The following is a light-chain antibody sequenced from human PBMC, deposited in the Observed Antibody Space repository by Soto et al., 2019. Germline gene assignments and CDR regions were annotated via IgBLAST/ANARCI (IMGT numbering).Light chain of an antibody. Sequence: EIVLTQYPGTLSLSPGERATLSCRASQSVSTGYLAWYKQKPGQAPRLLIYGASSRATGIPNRFSGSGSGTDFTLTISRLEPEDFAVYYCQHYGSSPRFGQGTKVEIK. CDR2: GAS. CDR3: QHYGSSPR. CDR1: QSVSTGY. V-gene: IGKV3-20*01. J-gene: IGKJ1*01.